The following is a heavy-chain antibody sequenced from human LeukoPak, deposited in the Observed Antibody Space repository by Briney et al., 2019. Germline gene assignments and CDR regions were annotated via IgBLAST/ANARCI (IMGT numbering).Heavy chain of an antibody. J-gene: IGHJ4*02. CDR1: GFTFSTYW. V-gene: IGHV3-7*01. CDR3: ATDRDNSDWQKRFDS. CDR2: INQDASEI. Sequence: GGSLRLSCAASGFTFSTYWMNWYRQAPGKGLEWVGNINQDASEINYVASVGGRFTISRDNAKNSLHLQMNSLRAEDTAVYYCATDRDNSDWQKRFDSWGQGTLVTVSS. D-gene: IGHD2-21*02.